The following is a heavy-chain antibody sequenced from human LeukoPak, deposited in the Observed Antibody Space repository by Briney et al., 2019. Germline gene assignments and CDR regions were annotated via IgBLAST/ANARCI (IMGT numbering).Heavy chain of an antibody. Sequence: GESLKISCKGSGYSFPNYWIGWVRQMPGKGLEWMGIIYPDDSDTTYSPSFQGQVTISADKSSSTAYLQWSTLKASDTAMYYCARGCSYGYRNYFDPWGQGTLVTVSS. D-gene: IGHD5-18*01. V-gene: IGHV5-51*01. CDR3: ARGCSYGYRNYFDP. J-gene: IGHJ5*02. CDR1: GYSFPNYW. CDR2: IYPDDSDT.